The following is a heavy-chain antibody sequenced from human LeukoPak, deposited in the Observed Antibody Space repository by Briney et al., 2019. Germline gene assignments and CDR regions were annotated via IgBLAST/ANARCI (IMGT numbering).Heavy chain of an antibody. V-gene: IGHV3-23*01. Sequence: GGSLRLSCAASGFTFSSYAMSWVRQAPGRGLEWVSAISGSGGSTYYADSVKGRFTISRDNSKNTLYLQMNSLRAEDTAVYYCAKEGPMVGATYAAFDIWGQGTMVTVSS. D-gene: IGHD1-26*01. CDR2: ISGSGGST. CDR3: AKEGPMVGATYAAFDI. CDR1: GFTFSSYA. J-gene: IGHJ3*02.